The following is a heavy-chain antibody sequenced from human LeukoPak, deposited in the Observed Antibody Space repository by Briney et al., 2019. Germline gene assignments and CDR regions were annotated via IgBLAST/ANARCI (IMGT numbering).Heavy chain of an antibody. CDR2: IYPHDSDT. D-gene: IGHD2-2*01. CDR1: GNNFRKHW. J-gene: IGHJ6*03. CDR3: ARLHCTSSSCYAPENYYYYMDV. Sequence: GESLKISCESSGNNFRKHWIACVRPMPGKGLELMGYIYPHDSDTRYSPSFQGQVTIPADKSISTAYLQWRSLKASNTAMYYCARLHCTSSSCYAPENYYYYMDVWGKGTTVTVSS. V-gene: IGHV5-51*01.